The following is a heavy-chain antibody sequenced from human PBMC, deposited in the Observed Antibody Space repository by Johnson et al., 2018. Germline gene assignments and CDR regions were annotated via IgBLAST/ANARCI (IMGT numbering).Heavy chain of an antibody. V-gene: IGHV1-46*01. CDR1: GYTFTTNY. Sequence: QVQLVQSGAEVKKPGASVKVSCKASGYTFTTNYLHWVRQAPGQGLEWMAIINPSGGTTTYAQKFQGRLTVTRDTSTSTVYMELGSLRSEDTAVYYGARVRYLDGRVDALDIWGQGTMVTVSS. J-gene: IGHJ3*02. D-gene: IGHD1-1*01. CDR2: INPSGGTT. CDR3: ARVRYLDGRVDALDI.